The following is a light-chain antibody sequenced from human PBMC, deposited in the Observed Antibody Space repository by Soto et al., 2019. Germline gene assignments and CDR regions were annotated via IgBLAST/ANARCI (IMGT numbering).Light chain of an antibody. Sequence: QSALTQPRSVSGSPGQSVAISCTGTISDVGAYNYVSWYQQHPGKAPKLLIYDVTQRPSGVPDRFSGSKSGNTASLTISGLQAEDEADYYCCSYAGNNLGVFGGGTKLTVL. CDR1: ISDVGAYNY. J-gene: IGLJ2*01. CDR3: CSYAGNNLGV. CDR2: DVT. V-gene: IGLV2-11*01.